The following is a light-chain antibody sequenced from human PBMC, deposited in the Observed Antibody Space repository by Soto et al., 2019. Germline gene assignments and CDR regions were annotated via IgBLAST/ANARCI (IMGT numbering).Light chain of an antibody. J-gene: IGLJ1*01. CDR1: SSDVGTYNS. CDR2: DVS. CDR3: SSYTSSSSYV. Sequence: QSALTQPAAVSGSPGQSIAISCTGTSSDVGTYNSVSWYQKYPGKAPKLMIHDVSNRPSGVSARFSGSKSGNTASLTISGLQSEDEADYDCSSYTSSSSYVFGSGTKVTVL. V-gene: IGLV2-14*01.